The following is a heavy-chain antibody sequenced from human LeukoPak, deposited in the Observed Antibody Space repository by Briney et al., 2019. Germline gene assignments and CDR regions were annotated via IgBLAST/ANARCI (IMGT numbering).Heavy chain of an antibody. D-gene: IGHD3-22*01. CDR1: GFTFSSYA. J-gene: IGHJ4*02. CDR3: AKATYDSRGYPGMGGY. Sequence: GGSLRLSCAASGFTFSSYAMSWVRQAPGKGLEWVSAISGSGGSTYYADSVKGRFTISRDNSKNTLYLQMNSLRAEDTAVYYCAKATYDSRGYPGMGGYWGQGTLVTVSS. V-gene: IGHV3-23*01. CDR2: ISGSGGST.